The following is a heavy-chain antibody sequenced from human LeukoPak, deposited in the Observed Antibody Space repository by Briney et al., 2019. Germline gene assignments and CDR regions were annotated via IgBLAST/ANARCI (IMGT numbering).Heavy chain of an antibody. CDR1: GFPFSSYA. D-gene: IGHD3-10*01. Sequence: GGSLRLSCAASGFPFSSYAMRWVRQAPGKGLEWVSAISGSGGSTYYADSVKGRFTISRDNSRNTLYLQLNSLRAEDTAVYYCAKGSVRGLIITYFDYWGQGTLVTVSS. J-gene: IGHJ4*02. CDR3: AKGSVRGLIITYFDY. V-gene: IGHV3-23*01. CDR2: ISGSGGST.